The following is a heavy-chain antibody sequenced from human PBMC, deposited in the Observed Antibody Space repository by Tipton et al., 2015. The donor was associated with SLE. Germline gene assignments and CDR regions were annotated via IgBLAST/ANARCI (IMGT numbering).Heavy chain of an antibody. J-gene: IGHJ5*02. Sequence: TLSLTCTVSGGSVSSGSYYWNWIRQPPGKGLEWIGYIYYSGSTNYNPSLKSRVTISVDTSKNQFSLKLTSVTAADTAVYYCARDHGGSYYGWFDPWGQGTLVTVSS. CDR3: ARDHGGSYYGWFDP. CDR1: GGSVSSGSYY. CDR2: IYYSGST. D-gene: IGHD1-26*01. V-gene: IGHV4-61*01.